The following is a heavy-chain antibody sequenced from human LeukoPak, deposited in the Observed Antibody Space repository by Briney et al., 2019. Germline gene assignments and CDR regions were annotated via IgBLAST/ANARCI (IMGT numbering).Heavy chain of an antibody. J-gene: IGHJ4*02. CDR3: ARDKALHVVVTAIVDY. Sequence: PGGSLRLSCAASGFTFSDYYMSWIRQAPGKGLEWVSYISSSGSTIYYADSVKSRFTISRDNAKNSLYLQMNSLRAEDTAVYYCARDKALHVVVTAIVDYWGQGALVTVSS. D-gene: IGHD2-21*02. V-gene: IGHV3-11*01. CDR2: ISSSGSTI. CDR1: GFTFSDYY.